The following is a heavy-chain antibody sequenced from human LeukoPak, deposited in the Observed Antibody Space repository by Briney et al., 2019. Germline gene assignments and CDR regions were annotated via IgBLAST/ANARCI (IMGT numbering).Heavy chain of an antibody. D-gene: IGHD3-22*01. CDR2: IKPDGSIQ. Sequence: PGGSLRLSCAASGFTFSSYWMHWVRQAPGKGLEWVANIKPDGSIQFYGDSVKGRFTISRDNAKNSLYLQMNNLRAEDTALYYCATSHDRSGCVWGQGTLVSVSS. CDR3: ATSHDRSGCV. CDR1: GFTFSSYW. V-gene: IGHV3-7*01. J-gene: IGHJ4*02.